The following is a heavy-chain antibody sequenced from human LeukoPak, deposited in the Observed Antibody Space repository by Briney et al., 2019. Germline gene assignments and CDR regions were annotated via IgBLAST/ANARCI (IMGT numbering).Heavy chain of an antibody. J-gene: IGHJ2*01. CDR2: ISGNGAGT. Sequence: GGSLRLSCAASAFTFSNYAMSWVRQAPGKGLEWVSGISGNGAGTFYADSVKGRFTISRDNSKNTMYLQMDSLRGEDTAVYHCARRLVVTASSHWYFDLWGRGTLVTVSS. CDR3: ARRLVVTASSHWYFDL. CDR1: AFTFSNYA. D-gene: IGHD2-21*02. V-gene: IGHV3-23*01.